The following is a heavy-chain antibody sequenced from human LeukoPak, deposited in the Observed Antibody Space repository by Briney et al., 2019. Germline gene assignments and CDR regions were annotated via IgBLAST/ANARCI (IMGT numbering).Heavy chain of an antibody. D-gene: IGHD6-13*01. Sequence: ASVKVSCKASGYTFTGYYMHWVRQAPGQGLEWMGWINPNSGGTNYAQKFQGRVTMTRDTSISTAYMELSRLRSDDTAVYYCARDLGTYGSLSFDYWGQGTLVTVSS. CDR1: GYTFTGYY. CDR2: INPNSGGT. CDR3: ARDLGTYGSLSFDY. J-gene: IGHJ4*02. V-gene: IGHV1-2*02.